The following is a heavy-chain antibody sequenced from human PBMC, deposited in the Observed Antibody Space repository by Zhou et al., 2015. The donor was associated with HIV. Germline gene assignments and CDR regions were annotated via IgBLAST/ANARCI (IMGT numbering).Heavy chain of an antibody. J-gene: IGHJ6*02. Sequence: QVQLVQSGAEVKKPGAPVKVTCKASGYTFTGYYIHWVRQAPGQGLQWMGWINPKSGDTTFAQRFQGRVTLTRDTSTTTVYMELSSLTSDDTAIYYCARAIGYCSRTSCYGGWGYAMDVWGQGTTVTVSS. CDR3: ARAIGYCSRTSCYGGWGYAMDV. CDR2: INPKSGDT. V-gene: IGHV1-2*02. CDR1: GYTFTGYY. D-gene: IGHD2-2*01.